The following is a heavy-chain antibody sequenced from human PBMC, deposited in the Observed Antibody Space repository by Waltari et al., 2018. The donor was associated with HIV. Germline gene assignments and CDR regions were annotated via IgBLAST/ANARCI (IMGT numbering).Heavy chain of an antibody. CDR3: ARRQQLTD. J-gene: IGHJ4*02. CDR1: GFTFRSSW. CDR2: IKEDGSEI. Sequence: EVRLVESGGGLVQPGGSLRLPCAASGFTFRSSWMTWVRQATGKGLEWVANIKEDGSEIHYVDSVKGRFTISRDNAKNSLYLQMNSLRAEDTAVYYCARRQQLTDWGQGTLVTVSS. D-gene: IGHD6-13*01. V-gene: IGHV3-7*01.